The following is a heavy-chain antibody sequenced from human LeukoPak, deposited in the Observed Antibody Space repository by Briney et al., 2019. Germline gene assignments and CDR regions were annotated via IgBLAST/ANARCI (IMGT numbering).Heavy chain of an antibody. V-gene: IGHV1-2*02. CDR3: ATCSSTSCAALYFDY. CDR1: GYTFTGYY. CDR2: INPNSSGT. J-gene: IGHJ4*02. D-gene: IGHD2-2*01. Sequence: ASVKVSCKASGYTFTGYYMHWVRQAPGQGLEWMGWINPNSSGTNYAQKFQGRVTMTRDTSISTAYMELSRLRSDDTAVYYCATCSSTSCAALYFDYWGQGTLVTVS.